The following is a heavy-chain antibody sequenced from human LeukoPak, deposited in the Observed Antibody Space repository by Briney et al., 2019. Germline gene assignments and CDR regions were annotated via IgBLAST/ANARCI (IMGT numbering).Heavy chain of an antibody. V-gene: IGHV6-1*01. CDR1: GDSVSSNTAG. CDR3: ARDSGEGLLWFGELSPYYFDY. J-gene: IGHJ4*02. CDR2: TYYRSKWYN. D-gene: IGHD3-10*01. Sequence: SQTLSLTCAISGDSVSSNTAGWSWIRQSPSRGLEWLGRTYYRSKWYNDDAGSVKSRITINPDTSKSQFSLQLNSVTPEDTAVYYCARDSGEGLLWFGELSPYYFDYWGQGTLVTVSS.